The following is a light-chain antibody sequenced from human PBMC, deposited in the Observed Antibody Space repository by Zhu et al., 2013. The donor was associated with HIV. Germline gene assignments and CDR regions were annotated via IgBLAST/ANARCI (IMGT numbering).Light chain of an antibody. CDR2: DAS. CDR3: QHYSSSSYT. Sequence: DIQMTQSPSSLSASVGDRVTLACRASQGITSYLAWYQQKPGKAPKLLIYDASTLGRGVPSRFSARGFGTEFTLTISSLQSDDFATYYCQHYSSSSYTFAQGTKVDLK. V-gene: IGKV1-9*01. CDR1: QGITSY. J-gene: IGKJ2*01.